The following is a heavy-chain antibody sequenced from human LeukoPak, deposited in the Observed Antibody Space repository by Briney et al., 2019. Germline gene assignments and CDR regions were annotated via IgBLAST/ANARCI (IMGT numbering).Heavy chain of an antibody. J-gene: IGHJ6*03. CDR3: TKELHVAVAVADYYHFYMDA. CDR1: GFAFSSFA. D-gene: IGHD6-19*01. V-gene: IGHV3-23*01. Sequence: GGSLRLSCAASGFAFSSFAMGWVRQSPGKGLEWLSTINGGGNTTFYSDSVRGRFTISRDNSKNTLYLHMDSLRPDDTAIYYCTKELHVAVAVADYYHFYMDAWGRGTAVTVSS. CDR2: INGGGNTT.